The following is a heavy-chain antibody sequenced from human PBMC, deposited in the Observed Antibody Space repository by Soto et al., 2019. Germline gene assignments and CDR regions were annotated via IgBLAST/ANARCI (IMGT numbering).Heavy chain of an antibody. D-gene: IGHD3-22*01. CDR3: XXXXXXXXXSGYRYVDY. J-gene: IGHJ4*02. Sequence: QVQLVQSGAEVKKPGSSVKVSCKASGGSFRTYAFSWVRQAPGXGLEWMGGIIPIFDTTDYAQKFQGRVTITADESTSTVXXXLXXXXXXXXXXXXXXXXXXXXXXSGYRYVDYWGQGTLVTVSS. CDR2: IIPIFDTT. V-gene: IGHV1-69*01. CDR1: GGSFRTYA.